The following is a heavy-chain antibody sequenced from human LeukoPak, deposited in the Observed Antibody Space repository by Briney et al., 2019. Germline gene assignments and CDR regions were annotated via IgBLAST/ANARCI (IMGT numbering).Heavy chain of an antibody. D-gene: IGHD3-10*02. CDR1: GFTFSSYE. Sequence: GGSLRLSSAASGFTFSSYEMNWVRQAPGKGLERVSYISSSGSTISYADSVKGRFTISRDNAKNSLYLQMNSLRAEDTAVYYCAELGITMIGGVWGKGTTVTISS. CDR2: ISSSGSTI. J-gene: IGHJ6*04. V-gene: IGHV3-48*03. CDR3: AELGITMIGGV.